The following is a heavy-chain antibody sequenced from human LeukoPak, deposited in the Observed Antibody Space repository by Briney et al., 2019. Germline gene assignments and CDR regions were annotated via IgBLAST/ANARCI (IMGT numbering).Heavy chain of an antibody. J-gene: IGHJ4*02. D-gene: IGHD2-21*02. CDR3: ARNTETAIPLPYYFDY. Sequence: GASVKVSCKASGYTFTSYAMHWVRQAPGQRPECMGWINTGNGNTKYSQKFQGRVTITRDTSASTAYMDLSSLRSEDTAVYYCARNTETAIPLPYYFDYWGQGTLVTVSS. CDR2: INTGNGNT. V-gene: IGHV1-3*04. CDR1: GYTFTSYA.